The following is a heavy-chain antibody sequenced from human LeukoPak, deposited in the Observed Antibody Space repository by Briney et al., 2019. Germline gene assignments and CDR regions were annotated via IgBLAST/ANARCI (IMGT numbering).Heavy chain of an antibody. J-gene: IGHJ4*02. Sequence: SETLSLTCAVYGGSFSGCYWSWIRQPPGKGLEWIGEINHSGSTNYNPSLKSRVTISVDTSKNQFPLKLSSVTAADTAVYYCARGLLYYYDSSGYYYWGQGTLVTVSS. CDR3: ARGLLYYYDSSGYYY. D-gene: IGHD3-22*01. V-gene: IGHV4-34*01. CDR2: INHSGST. CDR1: GGSFSGCY.